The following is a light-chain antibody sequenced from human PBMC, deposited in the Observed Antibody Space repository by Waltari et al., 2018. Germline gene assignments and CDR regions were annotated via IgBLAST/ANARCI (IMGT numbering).Light chain of an antibody. V-gene: IGLV2-23*02. CDR1: SSDVGFYNL. CDR3: CSYAGRNIWV. J-gene: IGLJ3*02. Sequence: QSALTQPASVSGSPGQSITISSTGTSSDVGFYNLVSWYQPHPDKAPKLMVYEVLERPSGVSNRFAGSKSGNTASLTISGLQAEDEADYCCCSYAGRNIWVFGGGTKLTVL. CDR2: EVL.